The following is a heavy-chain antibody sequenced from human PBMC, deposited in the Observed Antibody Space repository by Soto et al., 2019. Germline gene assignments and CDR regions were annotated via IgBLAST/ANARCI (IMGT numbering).Heavy chain of an antibody. J-gene: IGHJ6*03. Sequence: VASLRDSCSASGYTFTSDGISCVRQGPGQGLEWAGWIGAYNGNTNHAQKLQGRVTMTTDTSTSTAYMELRSLRSDDTAVYYCSRSPNYQYYYYYMDVWGQGTTVTVSS. CDR2: IGAYNGNT. V-gene: IGHV1-18*01. D-gene: IGHD1-7*01. CDR1: GYTFTSDG. CDR3: SRSPNYQYYYYYMDV.